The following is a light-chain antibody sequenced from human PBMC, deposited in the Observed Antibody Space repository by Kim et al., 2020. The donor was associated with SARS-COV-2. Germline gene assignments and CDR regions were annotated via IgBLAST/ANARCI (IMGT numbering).Light chain of an antibody. CDR2: KAS. Sequence: DIQMTQFPSTLSASVGDRVTITCRASQSVSSWLAWYQQKPGKAPNLLIYKASSLKSGVPSRFSGSGPGTEFTLTISSLQPDDFATYYCQQYNSYLYTFGQGTKLEI. CDR3: QQYNSYLYT. CDR1: QSVSSW. J-gene: IGKJ2*01. V-gene: IGKV1-5*03.